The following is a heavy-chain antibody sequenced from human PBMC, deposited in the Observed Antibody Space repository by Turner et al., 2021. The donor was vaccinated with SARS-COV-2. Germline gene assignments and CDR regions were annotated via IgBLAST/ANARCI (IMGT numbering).Heavy chain of an antibody. V-gene: IGHV4-39*01. CDR2: ICDSGNR. CDR1: GGSIRSSSYY. D-gene: IGHD2-15*01. CDR3: ERHRVGSTVYYDYGMDV. J-gene: IGHJ6*02. Sequence: QLLLQDWGPGLMKSSETPSPPCTVPGGSIRSSSYYWGWLRQPPGKGVEWMGNICDSGNRYYNPALKSRVSKSVDTSKGQLSQRLRNVTAADTAVYDWERHRVGSTVYYDYGMDVWGQGTTVTVS.